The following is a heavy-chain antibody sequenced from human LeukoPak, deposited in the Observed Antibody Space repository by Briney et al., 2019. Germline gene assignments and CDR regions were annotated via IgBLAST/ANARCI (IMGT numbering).Heavy chain of an antibody. V-gene: IGHV3-66*01. D-gene: IGHD6-6*01. J-gene: IGHJ3*02. Sequence: GGSLRLSCAASGFTVSSNYMSWVRQAPGKGLEWVSVIYSGGSTYYADSVKGRFTISRDNSKNTLYLQMNSLRAEDTAVYYCATKGIAARPLAFDIWGQGTMVTVSS. CDR2: IYSGGST. CDR1: GFTVSSNY. CDR3: ATKGIAARPLAFDI.